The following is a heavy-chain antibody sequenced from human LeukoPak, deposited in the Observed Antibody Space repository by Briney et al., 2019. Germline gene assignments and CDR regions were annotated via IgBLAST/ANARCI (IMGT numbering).Heavy chain of an antibody. CDR2: IYYSGST. CDR1: GGSISSSSYY. V-gene: IGHV4-39*01. CDR3: ARQIDGYNADY. J-gene: IGHJ4*02. D-gene: IGHD5-24*01. Sequence: SETLSLTCTVSGGSISSSSYYWGWIRQPPGKGLEWIGNIYYSGSTYYNPSLKSRVTISVDTSKNQFSLKLSSVTAADTAVYYCARQIDGYNADYWGQGTLVTVSS.